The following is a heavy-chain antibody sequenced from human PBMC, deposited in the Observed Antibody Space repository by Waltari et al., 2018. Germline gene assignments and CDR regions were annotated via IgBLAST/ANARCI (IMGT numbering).Heavy chain of an antibody. CDR3: ARWGGAVAGDNWFDP. V-gene: IGHV1-2*06. Sequence: QVQLVQSGAEVKKPGASVKVSCKASGYTFTGYYMHWVRQAPGQGLEWMGRINPNSGGTNYAQKFQGRVTMTRDTSISTAYMELSRLRSDDTAVYYCARWGGAVAGDNWFDPWGQGTLVTVSS. CDR2: INPNSGGT. J-gene: IGHJ5*02. D-gene: IGHD6-19*01. CDR1: GYTFTGYY.